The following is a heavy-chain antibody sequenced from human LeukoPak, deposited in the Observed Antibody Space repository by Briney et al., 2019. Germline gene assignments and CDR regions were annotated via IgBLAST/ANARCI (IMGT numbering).Heavy chain of an antibody. V-gene: IGHV3-30-3*01. Sequence: PGRSLRLSCAASGFTFSSYAMHWVRQAPGKGLEWVAVISYDGSNKYYADSVKGRFTISRDNSKNTLYLQMYSLRAEDTAVYYCATEVVVAATGGYYFDYWGQGTLVTVSS. D-gene: IGHD2-15*01. J-gene: IGHJ4*02. CDR1: GFTFSSYA. CDR3: ATEVVVAATGGYYFDY. CDR2: ISYDGSNK.